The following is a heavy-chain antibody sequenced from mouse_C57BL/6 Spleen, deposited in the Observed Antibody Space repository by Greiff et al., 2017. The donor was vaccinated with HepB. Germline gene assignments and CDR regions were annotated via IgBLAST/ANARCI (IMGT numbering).Heavy chain of an antibody. V-gene: IGHV1-18*01. CDR2: INPNNGGT. J-gene: IGHJ4*01. Sequence: VQLKQSGPELVKPGASVKIPCKASGYTFTDYNMDWVKQSHGKSLEWIGDINPNNGGTIYNQKFKGKATLTVDKSSSTAYMELRSLTSEDTAVYYCARSIVTTRYYAMDYWGQGTSVTVSS. D-gene: IGHD2-5*01. CDR3: ARSIVTTRYYAMDY. CDR1: GYTFTDYN.